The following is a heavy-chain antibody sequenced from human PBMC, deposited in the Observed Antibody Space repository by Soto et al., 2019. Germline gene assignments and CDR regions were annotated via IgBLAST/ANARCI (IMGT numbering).Heavy chain of an antibody. CDR1: GYTFTSYY. J-gene: IGHJ4*02. CDR3: ARVRRSSGYYYGY. D-gene: IGHD3-22*01. V-gene: IGHV1-46*01. CDR2: INPSGGST. Sequence: ASVKVSCKASGYTFTSYYMYWVRQAPGQGLEWMGIINPSGGSTSYAQKFQSRVTMTRDTSTSTVYMELSSLRSEDTAVHYCARVRRSSGYYYGYWGQGTPVTVSS.